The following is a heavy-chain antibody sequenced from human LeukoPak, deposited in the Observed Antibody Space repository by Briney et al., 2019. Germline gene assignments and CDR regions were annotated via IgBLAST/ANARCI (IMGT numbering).Heavy chain of an antibody. V-gene: IGHV3-49*03. J-gene: IGHJ4*02. CDR3: TVPSGSYHSLTLFGRLCLGD. CDR2: IRSKAYGGTT. Sequence: GGSLRLSCTASGFTSGDYAMSWFRQAPGKGLEWVGFIRSKAYGGTTEYAASVKGRFTISRDDSKSIAYPQMNSLKTEDTAVYYPTVPSGSYHSLTLFGRLCLGDWGQGTLVTVSS. CDR1: GFTSGDYA. D-gene: IGHD1-26*01.